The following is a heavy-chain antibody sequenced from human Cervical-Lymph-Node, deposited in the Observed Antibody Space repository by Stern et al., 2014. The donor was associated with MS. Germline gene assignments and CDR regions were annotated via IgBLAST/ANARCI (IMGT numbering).Heavy chain of an antibody. Sequence: VQLVESGAEVKEPGSSVKVSCTASGGTSNRHAISWVRQAPGQGLEWMGGIIPVLSTTNYAQKFQGRVTITADDSTSTTFLELSGLTSNDTALYYCARRGSARRGSGWLDPWGQGTLVIVSS. CDR2: IIPVLSTT. V-gene: IGHV1-69*01. D-gene: IGHD3-10*01. CDR1: GGTSNRHA. J-gene: IGHJ5*02. CDR3: ARRGSARRGSGWLDP.